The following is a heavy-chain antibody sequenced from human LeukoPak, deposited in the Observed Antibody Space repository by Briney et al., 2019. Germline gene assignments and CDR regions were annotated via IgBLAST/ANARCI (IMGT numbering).Heavy chain of an antibody. V-gene: IGHV3-9*01. CDR3: TKEVTRTNDYYYGMDV. D-gene: IGHD2-8*01. CDR1: GFIFDDYG. Sequence: GGSLRLSCTASGFIFDDYGMHWVRQAPGKGLEWIAGISWNSGSIDYANSVKGRFTISRDNAKNSLYLQMNSLRVEDTALYYCTKEVTRTNDYYYGMDVWGQGTTVTVS. CDR2: ISWNSGSI. J-gene: IGHJ6*02.